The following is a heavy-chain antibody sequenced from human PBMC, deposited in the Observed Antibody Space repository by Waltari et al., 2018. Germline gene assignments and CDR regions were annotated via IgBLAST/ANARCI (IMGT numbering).Heavy chain of an antibody. V-gene: IGHV4-61*09. CDR2: IYTSGST. Sequence: QVQLQESGPGLVKPSQTLSLTCTVSGGSISSGSYYWSWIRQPAGKGLEWIGYIYTSGSTNYTPSLKRRVTISVDTSKNQFSLKLSSVTAADTAVYYCARVPGFYYFDYWGQGTLVTVSS. CDR3: ARVPGFYYFDY. CDR1: GGSISSGSYY. J-gene: IGHJ4*02.